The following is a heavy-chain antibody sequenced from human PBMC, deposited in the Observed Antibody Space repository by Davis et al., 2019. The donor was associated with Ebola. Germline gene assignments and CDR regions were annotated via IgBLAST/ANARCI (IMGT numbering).Heavy chain of an antibody. CDR1: GFTFRTYW. CDR3: VREFNPSAGGTYWDAFDF. CDR2: IKPDGSQQ. Sequence: GESLKISCAASGFTFRTYWMLWVRQAPGKGLEWVANIKPDGSQQYYMDSVKGRFTMSRDNAKNSLFLQMDSLRAEDTAVYYCVREFNPSAGGTYWDAFDFWGHGTLVTVAS. V-gene: IGHV3-7*01. D-gene: IGHD1-26*01. J-gene: IGHJ3*01.